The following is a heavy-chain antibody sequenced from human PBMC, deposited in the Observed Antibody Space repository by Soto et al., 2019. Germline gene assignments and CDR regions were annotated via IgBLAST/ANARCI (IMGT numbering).Heavy chain of an antibody. CDR3: ARGRWLNY. D-gene: IGHD5-12*01. CDR2: INHSGST. J-gene: IGHJ4*02. CDR1: GGSFSGYY. Sequence: SETLSLTCAVYGGSFSGYYWSWIRQPPGKGLEWIGEINHSGSTNYNPSLKSRVTISVDTSKNQFSLKLSSVTAADTAVYYCARGRWLNYWGQGTLVTVSS. V-gene: IGHV4-34*01.